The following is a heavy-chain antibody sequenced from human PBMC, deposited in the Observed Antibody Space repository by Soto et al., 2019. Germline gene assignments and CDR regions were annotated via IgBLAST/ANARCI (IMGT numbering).Heavy chain of an antibody. V-gene: IGHV6-1*01. J-gene: IGHJ4*02. CDR2: TYYRSNWRH. Sequence: PSQTLSLTCGISGDSVSSNTAAWNWIRSSPSRGLEWLGRTYYRSNWRHDYAVSVKSRITVNPDTSKNHFSLQLNSVTPDDTAVYYRELGLAGTGFDIWGQGTLVTVSA. D-gene: IGHD6-19*01. CDR1: GDSVSSNTAA. CDR3: ELGLAGTGFDI.